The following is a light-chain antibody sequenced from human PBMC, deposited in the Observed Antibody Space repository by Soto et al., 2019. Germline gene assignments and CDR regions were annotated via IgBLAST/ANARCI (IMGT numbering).Light chain of an antibody. Sequence: DIVMTQSPDSLAVSLGERAVINCKTSQSILYSSKNKNYLAWYQQKPGQPPKLLIYWASTRESGVPDRFSGSGSGRDFPLTISSLQAEDVAVYYCQQYYATPLLTFGGGTKVEIK. CDR3: QQYYATPLLT. J-gene: IGKJ4*01. CDR1: QSILYSSKNKNY. CDR2: WAS. V-gene: IGKV4-1*01.